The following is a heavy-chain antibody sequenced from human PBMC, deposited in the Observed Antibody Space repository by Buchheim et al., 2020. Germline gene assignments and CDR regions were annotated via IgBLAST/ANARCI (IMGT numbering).Heavy chain of an antibody. CDR1: GDSFSNYW. CDR2: IYPGDSST. CDR3: ARLWGGSRES. Sequence: EVQLVQSGAEVKKPGESLKISCKGSGDSFSNYWIGWARQVPGKGLEWMGIIYPGDSSTRYSPSFQGQVTFSADKSISSVYLQWSSLKTSGTAMYYCARLWGGSRESWGQGTL. D-gene: IGHD3-3*01. V-gene: IGHV5-51*01. J-gene: IGHJ5*02.